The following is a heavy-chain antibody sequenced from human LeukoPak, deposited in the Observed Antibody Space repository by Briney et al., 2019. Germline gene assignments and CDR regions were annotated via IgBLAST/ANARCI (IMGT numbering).Heavy chain of an antibody. V-gene: IGHV3-23*01. J-gene: IGHJ6*02. CDR3: ARDNRYYDYVWGSYDYGMDV. D-gene: IGHD3-16*01. Sequence: GGSLRLSCVASGFTFSNYAMTWVRQAPGKGLEWVSCIIGSGGSTYYADSVKGRFTISRDNSKNTLYLQMNSLRAEGTAVYYCARDNRYYDYVWGSYDYGMDVWGQGTTVTVSS. CDR2: IIGSGGST. CDR1: GFTFSNYA.